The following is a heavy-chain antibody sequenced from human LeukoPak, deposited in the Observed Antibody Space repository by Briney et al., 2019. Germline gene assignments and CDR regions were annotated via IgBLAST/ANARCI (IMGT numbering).Heavy chain of an antibody. CDR2: IYYSGST. V-gene: IGHV4-39*07. D-gene: IGHD6-19*01. Sequence: PSETLSLTCTVSGGSISSSSYYWGWIRQPPGKGLEWIGSIYYSGSTYYNPSLKSRVTISVDTSKNQFSLKLSSVTAADTAVYYCASYPYNSGWYFDYRGQGTLVTVSS. J-gene: IGHJ4*02. CDR1: GGSISSSSYY. CDR3: ASYPYNSGWYFDY.